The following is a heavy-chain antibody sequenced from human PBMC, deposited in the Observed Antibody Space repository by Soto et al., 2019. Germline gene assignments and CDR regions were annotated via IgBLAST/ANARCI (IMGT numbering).Heavy chain of an antibody. D-gene: IGHD3-9*01. CDR2: ISGSDGST. Sequence: GGSLRLSCAASGFTFSSYAMSWVRQAPGKGLEWVSAISGSDGSTYYADSVKGRFTISRDNSKNTLHLQMNSLRAEDTAVYYCAKGYDILTGYPDYWGQGTLVTVS. J-gene: IGHJ4*02. CDR3: AKGYDILTGYPDY. V-gene: IGHV3-23*01. CDR1: GFTFSSYA.